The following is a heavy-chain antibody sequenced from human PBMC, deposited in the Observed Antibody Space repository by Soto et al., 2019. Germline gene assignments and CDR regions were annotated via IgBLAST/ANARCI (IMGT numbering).Heavy chain of an antibody. CDR1: GFSFASSW. J-gene: IGHJ3*02. CDR3: ARDVSPGSSSLYLDAFDI. Sequence: EVQLVESGGDLVQPGGSLRLSCAASGFSFASSWMTWVRQAPGKGLEWVANIKKDGSKIHYLDSVRGRFTVSRDNAKNSLYQEMNCLRAEDTALYYCARDVSPGSSSLYLDAFDIWGQGTMVTVSS. V-gene: IGHV3-7*05. D-gene: IGHD6-13*01. CDR2: IKKDGSKI.